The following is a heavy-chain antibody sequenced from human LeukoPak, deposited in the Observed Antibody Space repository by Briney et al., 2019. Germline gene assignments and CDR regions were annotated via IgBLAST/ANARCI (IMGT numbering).Heavy chain of an antibody. CDR1: GGSISSYY. V-gene: IGHV4-59*01. CDR2: IYYSGST. Sequence: SETLSLTCTVSGGSISSYYWSWIRQPPGKGLEWIGYIYYSGSTNYNPSLKSRVTILVDTSKNQFSLKLSSVTAADTAVYCCARAIGSSGYSDAFDIWGQGTMVTVSS. J-gene: IGHJ3*02. D-gene: IGHD3-22*01. CDR3: ARAIGSSGYSDAFDI.